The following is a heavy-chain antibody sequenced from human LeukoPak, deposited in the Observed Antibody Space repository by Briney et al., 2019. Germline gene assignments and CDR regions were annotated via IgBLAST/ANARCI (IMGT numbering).Heavy chain of an antibody. D-gene: IGHD4-23*01. CDR1: GFTFSSYW. Sequence: GGSLRLSCAASGFTFSSYWMSWVRQAPGKGLEWVANIKQDGSEKYYVDSVKGRFTISRDNAKNSLYLQMNSLRAEDTAGYYCARDSFGGNLDYWGQGTLVTVSS. CDR2: IKQDGSEK. V-gene: IGHV3-7*01. CDR3: ARDSFGGNLDY. J-gene: IGHJ4*02.